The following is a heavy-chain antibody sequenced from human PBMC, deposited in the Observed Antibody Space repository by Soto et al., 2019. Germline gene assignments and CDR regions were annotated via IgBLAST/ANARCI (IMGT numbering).Heavy chain of an antibody. CDR2: ISANGDNT. CDR1: GFIFSTYA. CDR3: AKIALVGSFGFELARDY. Sequence: PGGSLRLSCSASGFIFSTYAMHWARQAPGKRLEYVSSISANGDNTYYAVFVKGRFITPRDNSKNTLYLLMNRLTTEDIAIYYCAKIALVGSFGFELARDYWGQGILVTVSS. D-gene: IGHD2-8*02. V-gene: IGHV3-64*04. J-gene: IGHJ4*02.